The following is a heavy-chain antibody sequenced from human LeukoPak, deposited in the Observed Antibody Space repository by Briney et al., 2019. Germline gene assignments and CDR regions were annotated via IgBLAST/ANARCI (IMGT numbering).Heavy chain of an antibody. CDR3: ATTDRKPRYYYDSSLKGDAFDI. D-gene: IGHD3-22*01. CDR1: GFTFSSYA. J-gene: IGHJ3*02. Sequence: GGSLRLSCAASGFTFSSYAMSWVRQAPGKGLEWVSAISGSGGSTYYADSVKGRFTISRDNSKNTLYLQMNSLRAEDTAVYYCATTDRKPRYYYDSSLKGDAFDIWGQGTMVTVSS. CDR2: ISGSGGST. V-gene: IGHV3-23*01.